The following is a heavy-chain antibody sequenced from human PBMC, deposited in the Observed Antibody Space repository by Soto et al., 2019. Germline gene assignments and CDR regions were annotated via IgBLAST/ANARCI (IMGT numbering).Heavy chain of an antibody. CDR2: IYWNDDK. CDR1: GFSLSTSGVG. Sequence: SGPTLVNPTQTLTLTCTFSGFSLSTSGVGVGWIRQPPGKALEWLALIYWNDDKRYSPSLKSRLTITKDTSKNQVVLTMTNMDPVDTATYYCAPLSISMVRGRPPIPFWFDPWGQGTLVTVSS. CDR3: APLSISMVRGRPPIPFWFDP. J-gene: IGHJ5*02. D-gene: IGHD3-10*01. V-gene: IGHV2-5*01.